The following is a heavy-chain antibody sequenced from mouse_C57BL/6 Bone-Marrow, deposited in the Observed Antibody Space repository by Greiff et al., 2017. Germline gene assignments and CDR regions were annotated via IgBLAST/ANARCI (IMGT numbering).Heavy chain of an antibody. J-gene: IGHJ2*01. CDR2: IRNKANGYTT. V-gene: IGHV7-3*01. D-gene: IGHD1-1*01. CDR1: GFTFTDYY. Sequence: EVKVVESGGGLVQPGGSLSLSCAASGFTFTDYYMSWVRQPPGKALEWLGFIRNKANGYTTEYSASVKGRFTISRDNSQSILYLQMNALRAEDSATYYCARWDYYGSSFRSYWGQGTTLTVSS. CDR3: ARWDYYGSSFRSY.